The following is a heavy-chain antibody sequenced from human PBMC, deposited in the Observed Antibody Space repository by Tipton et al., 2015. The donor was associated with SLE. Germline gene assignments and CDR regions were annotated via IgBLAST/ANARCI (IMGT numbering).Heavy chain of an antibody. CDR2: IKSKTDGGTT. Sequence: QLVQSGGGLLKPGGSLRLSCAASGFTFSNAWMSWVRQAPGKGLEWVGRIKSKTDGGTTDYAAPVKGRFTISRDDSKNTLYLQMNSLKTEDTAVYYCTTRYSGSGSYYAFDIWGQGSMVTVSS. J-gene: IGHJ3*02. V-gene: IGHV3-15*01. D-gene: IGHD3-10*01. CDR1: GFTFSNAW. CDR3: TTRYSGSGSYYAFDI.